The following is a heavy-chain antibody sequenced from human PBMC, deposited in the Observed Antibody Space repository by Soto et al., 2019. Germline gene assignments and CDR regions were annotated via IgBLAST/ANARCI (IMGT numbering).Heavy chain of an antibody. Sequence: QVQLVQSGAEVKNPGSSVKVSCKASGGTFSRYTITWVRQAPGQGLAWMGGITPMFGTPNYEQKFQGRVTITADASTSTAYMEMSSLTSEDTALYYCARDGTLYDSSAYYYLYWGQGTLVTVSS. CDR3: ARDGTLYDSSAYYYLY. V-gene: IGHV1-69*01. D-gene: IGHD3-22*01. CDR2: ITPMFGTP. CDR1: GGTFSRYT. J-gene: IGHJ4*02.